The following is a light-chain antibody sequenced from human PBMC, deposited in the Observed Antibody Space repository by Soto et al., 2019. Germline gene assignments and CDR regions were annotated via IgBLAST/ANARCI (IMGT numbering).Light chain of an antibody. CDR3: QVRDVWPS. V-gene: IGKV3-11*01. Sequence: IVLTQSPVTLAVSPGESAVLSCRASQSVSTSLAWYHHKPGQAPRLVIYDASKRAPGIPARFTGSWSGTDCTLTISSLEPEDIAVYYCQVRDVWPSFGQGTKVEIK. J-gene: IGKJ1*01. CDR1: QSVSTS. CDR2: DAS.